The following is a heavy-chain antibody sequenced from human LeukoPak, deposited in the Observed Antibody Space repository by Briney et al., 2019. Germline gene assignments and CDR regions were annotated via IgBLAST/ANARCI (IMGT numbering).Heavy chain of an antibody. Sequence: ASVKVSCKASGYTFTSYGISWVRQAPGQGLEWMGWISAYNGNTNYAQKLQGRVTMTTDTSTSTAYMELRSLRSDDTAVYYCARDRLRFLEWLPYQSSSRFDYWGQGTLVTVSS. J-gene: IGHJ4*02. CDR1: GYTFTSYG. V-gene: IGHV1-18*01. CDR3: ARDRLRFLEWLPYQSSSRFDY. CDR2: ISAYNGNT. D-gene: IGHD3-3*01.